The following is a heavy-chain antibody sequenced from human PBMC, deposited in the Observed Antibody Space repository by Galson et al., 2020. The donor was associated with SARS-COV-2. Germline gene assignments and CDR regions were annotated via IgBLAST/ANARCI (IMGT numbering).Heavy chain of an antibody. CDR2: LYSEGSST. Sequence: ALHGESLKISCAASGFTFSSYWMHWVRQAPGKGLVWVSRLYSEGSSTSYADSVKGRFTISGDNAKNTLYLQMNSLRAEDTAVYYCARGDMGNEYVGYWGQGTLVTVCS. D-gene: IGHD7-27*01. V-gene: IGHV3-74*01. CDR3: ARGDMGNEYVGY. CDR1: GFTFSSYW. J-gene: IGHJ4*02.